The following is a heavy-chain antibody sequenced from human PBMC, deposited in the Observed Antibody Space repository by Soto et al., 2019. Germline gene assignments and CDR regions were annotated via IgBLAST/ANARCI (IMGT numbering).Heavy chain of an antibody. CDR1: GGTFSSYA. V-gene: IGHV1-69*01. Sequence: QVQLVQSGAEVKKPGSSVKVSCKAAGGTFSSYAISWVRQAPGQGLEWMGGIIPISGTANYAQKFQGRVTINADESTSTAYMELSSLRSDDTAVYYCASSQGSSTSLEIYYYYYYGRDGWGQGTKVTVSS. CDR3: ASSQGSSTSLEIYYYYYYGRDG. CDR2: IIPISGTA. J-gene: IGHJ6*01. D-gene: IGHD2-2*01.